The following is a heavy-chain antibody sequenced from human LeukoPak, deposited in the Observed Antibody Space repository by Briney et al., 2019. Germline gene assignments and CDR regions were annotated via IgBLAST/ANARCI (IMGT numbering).Heavy chain of an antibody. CDR2: IYHSGST. CDR1: GGSISSYY. V-gene: IGHV4-59*08. D-gene: IGHD3-10*01. J-gene: IGHJ4*02. CDR3: ARGGSGSYHYFDY. Sequence: PSETLSLTCTVSGGSISSYYWSWIRQPPGKGLEWIGSIYHSGSTYYNPSLKSRVTISVDTSKNQFSLKLSSVTAADTAVYYCARGGSGSYHYFDYWGQGTLVTVSS.